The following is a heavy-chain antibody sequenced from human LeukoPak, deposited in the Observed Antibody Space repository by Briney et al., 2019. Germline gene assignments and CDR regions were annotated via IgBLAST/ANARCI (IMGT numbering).Heavy chain of an antibody. J-gene: IGHJ4*02. CDR2: TGVYCTNP. D-gene: IGHD2-15*01. CDR1: GFAFDDYA. V-gene: IGHV3-43*02. Sequence: PGGALRLSCAASGFAFDDYAMNWCRQVPREGLEGVAVTGVYCTNPFYADSLKGPFPISRDHSKSSLYLQLNSLRAEDTAFYYCVKSLQSWVHSYSLGYWGQGTLGTVSS. CDR3: VKSLQSWVHSYSLGY.